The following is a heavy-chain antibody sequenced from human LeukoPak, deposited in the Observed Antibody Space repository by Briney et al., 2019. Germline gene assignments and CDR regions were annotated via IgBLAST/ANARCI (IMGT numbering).Heavy chain of an antibody. D-gene: IGHD2-15*01. CDR2: TSYDGSSK. J-gene: IGHJ4*02. Sequence: PGGSLRLSCVGSGFTFSGYGIHWVRQAPGKGLEWVAVTSYDGSSKYYADSVKGRFTISRDNSKNMLYLQMNSLRPEDTAVYYCAKETCGGGSCHDDYFDFWGQGTLVTVSS. V-gene: IGHV3-30*18. CDR1: GFTFSGYG. CDR3: AKETCGGGSCHDDYFDF.